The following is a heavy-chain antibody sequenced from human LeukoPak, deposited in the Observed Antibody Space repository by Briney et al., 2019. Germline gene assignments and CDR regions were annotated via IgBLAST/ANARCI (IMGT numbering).Heavy chain of an antibody. Sequence: ASVKVSCKASGYTFTSYDINWVRQATGQGLEWMGWMNPNSGNTGYAQKFQGRVTITRNTSISTAYMELSSLRSEDTAVYYCARDPLYSSSSVLDYWGQGTLVTVSS. J-gene: IGHJ4*02. D-gene: IGHD6-6*01. V-gene: IGHV1-8*03. CDR3: ARDPLYSSSSVLDY. CDR2: MNPNSGNT. CDR1: GYTFTSYD.